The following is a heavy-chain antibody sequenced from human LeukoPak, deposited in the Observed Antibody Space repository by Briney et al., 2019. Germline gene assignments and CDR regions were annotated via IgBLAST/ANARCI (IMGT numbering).Heavy chain of an antibody. CDR1: GGSISSYY. CDR3: ARIWYDYVWGSYRSDDAFDI. V-gene: IGHV4-59*01. J-gene: IGHJ3*02. Sequence: SETLSLTCTVSGGSISSYYWSWIRQPPGKGLEWIGYIYYSGSTNYNPSLKSRVTISVDTSKNQFSLKLSSVTAADTAVYYCARIWYDYVWGSYRSDDAFDIWGQGTMVTVSP. CDR2: IYYSGST. D-gene: IGHD3-16*02.